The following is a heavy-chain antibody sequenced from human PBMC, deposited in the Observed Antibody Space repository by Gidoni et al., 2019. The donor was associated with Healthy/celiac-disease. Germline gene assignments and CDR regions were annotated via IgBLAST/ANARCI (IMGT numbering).Heavy chain of an antibody. J-gene: IGHJ3*02. CDR1: GFPFSNAW. Sequence: EVQLVESGGGLVKPGGSLRLSCPASGFPFSNAWTSWVRQAPGKGLEGVGRIKSKTDGGTTDYAAPVKGRFTISRDDSKNTLYRQMNSLKTEDTAVYYCTTGSNYYDSSGYRADAFDIWGQGTMVTVSS. CDR3: TTGSNYYDSSGYRADAFDI. CDR2: IKSKTDGGTT. V-gene: IGHV3-15*01. D-gene: IGHD3-22*01.